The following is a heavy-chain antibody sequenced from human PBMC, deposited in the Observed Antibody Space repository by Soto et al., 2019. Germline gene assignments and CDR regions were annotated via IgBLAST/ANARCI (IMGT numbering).Heavy chain of an antibody. V-gene: IGHV3-11*01. CDR1: CFTLSDYY. CDR3: ARDSPQMTTVTLTDY. D-gene: IGHD4-17*01. CDR2: ISSSVSTI. J-gene: IGHJ4*02. Sequence: GCLRLTCAACCFTLSDYYMSWIRQAPGKGLEWVSYISSSVSTIYYADSVKGRFTISRDNAKNSLYLQMNSLRAEDTAVYYCARDSPQMTTVTLTDYWGQGTLVTVSS.